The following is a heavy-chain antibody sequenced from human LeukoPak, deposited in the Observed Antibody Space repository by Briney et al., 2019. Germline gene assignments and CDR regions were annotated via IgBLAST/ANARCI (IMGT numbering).Heavy chain of an antibody. Sequence: GGSLRLSCAASGFTFDDYGMSWVRHAPGQGLEWVSGINWNGGSTGYADSVRGRFTISRDNAKNSLYLQMNSLRAEDTALYYCARVFGRYYYYYGMDVWGQGTTVTVSS. D-gene: IGHD3-16*01. CDR1: GFTFDDYG. CDR2: INWNGGST. J-gene: IGHJ6*02. CDR3: ARVFGRYYYYYGMDV. V-gene: IGHV3-20*04.